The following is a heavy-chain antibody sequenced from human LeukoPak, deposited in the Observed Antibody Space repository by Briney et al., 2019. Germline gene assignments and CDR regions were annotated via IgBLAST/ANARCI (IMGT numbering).Heavy chain of an antibody. CDR1: GGSISSSSYY. V-gene: IGHV4-39*07. J-gene: IGHJ5*02. D-gene: IGHD1-14*01. CDR2: IYYSGTT. CDR3: ARGRPYNVGLPPWFDP. Sequence: PSETLSLTCTVSGGSISSSSYYWGWIRQPPGRGLEWIGSIYYSGTTYYHPSLKSRLTISVDTSKNQFSLKLSSVTAADTAVYYCARGRPYNVGLPPWFDPWGQGTPVTVSS.